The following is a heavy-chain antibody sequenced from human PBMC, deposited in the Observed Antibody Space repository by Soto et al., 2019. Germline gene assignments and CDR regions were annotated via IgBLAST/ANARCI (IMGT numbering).Heavy chain of an antibody. V-gene: IGHV4-34*01. Sequence: SETLSLTCAVYGGSFSGYYWSWIRQPPGKGLEWIGEINHGGSTNHNPSLKSRVTISVDTSKNQFSLKLSSVTAADTAVYYCASSPLCSGGSCYPNWFDPWGQGTLVTVSS. CDR1: GGSFSGYY. CDR2: INHGGST. CDR3: ASSPLCSGGSCYPNWFDP. J-gene: IGHJ5*02. D-gene: IGHD2-15*01.